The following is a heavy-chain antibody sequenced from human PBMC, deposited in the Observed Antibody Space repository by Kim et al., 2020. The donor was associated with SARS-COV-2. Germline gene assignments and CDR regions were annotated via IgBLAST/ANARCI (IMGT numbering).Heavy chain of an antibody. J-gene: IGHJ4*02. Sequence: SETLSLTCTVSGGSISSYYWSWIRQPPGKGLEWIGYIYYSGSTNYNPSLKSRVTISVDTSKNQFSLKLSSVTAADTAVYYCARTRRYGDYWFDYWGQGTLVTVSS. CDR1: GGSISSYY. V-gene: IGHV4-59*01. CDR3: ARTRRYGDYWFDY. CDR2: IYYSGST. D-gene: IGHD4-17*01.